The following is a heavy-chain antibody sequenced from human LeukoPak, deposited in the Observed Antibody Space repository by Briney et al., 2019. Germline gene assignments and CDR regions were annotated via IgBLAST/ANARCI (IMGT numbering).Heavy chain of an antibody. CDR3: ARRSLRESLFDY. Sequence: SETLSLTCTVSGGSISSSSYYWGWIRQPPGKGLEWIGSIYYSGSTYYNPSLKSRVTISVDTSKNQFSLKLSSVTVADTAVYYCARRSLRESLFDYWGQGTLVTVSS. CDR2: IYYSGST. J-gene: IGHJ4*02. V-gene: IGHV4-39*01. CDR1: GGSISSSSYY. D-gene: IGHD5-12*01.